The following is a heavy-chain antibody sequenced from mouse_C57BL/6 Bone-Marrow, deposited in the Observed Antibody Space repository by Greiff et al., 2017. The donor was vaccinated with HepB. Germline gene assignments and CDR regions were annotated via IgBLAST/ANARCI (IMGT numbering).Heavy chain of an antibody. V-gene: IGHV14-4*01. J-gene: IGHJ1*03. CDR1: GFNIKDDY. CDR3: TTGDYWYFDV. Sequence: SGAELVRPGASVKLSCTASGFNIKDDYMHWVKQRPEQGLEWIGWIDPENGDTEYASKFQGKATITADTSSNTAYLQLSSLTSEDTAVYYCTTGDYWYFDVWGTGTTVTVSS. CDR2: IDPENGDT.